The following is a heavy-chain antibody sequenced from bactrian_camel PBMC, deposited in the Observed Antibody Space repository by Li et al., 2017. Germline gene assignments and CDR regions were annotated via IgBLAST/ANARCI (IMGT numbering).Heavy chain of an antibody. D-gene: IGHD8*01. CDR2: ITSGGGRT. CDR1: GYDYRLNC. Sequence: DVQLVESGGGSVEAGGSLRLSCAASGYDYRLNCMAWFRQAPGREREGVASITSGGGRTAYADSVKGRFTISRDNGEDKVYLQMDSLKPEDTGMYYCAAQSWSCPRPPKANWIVTGRGTQVTVS. V-gene: IGHV3S40*01. J-gene: IGHJ4*01.